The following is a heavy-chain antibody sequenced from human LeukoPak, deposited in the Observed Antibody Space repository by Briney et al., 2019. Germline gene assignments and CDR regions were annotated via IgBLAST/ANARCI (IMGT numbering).Heavy chain of an antibody. CDR1: GGSISSYY. Sequence: SETLSLTCTVSGGSISSYYWSWIRQPPGKGLEWIGYIYYSGSTNYNPSLKSRVTVSVDTSKNQFSLKLSSVTAADTAVYYCARRFLSCSGGSCCYNAFDIWGQGTMVTVSS. D-gene: IGHD2-15*01. V-gene: IGHV4-59*08. J-gene: IGHJ3*02. CDR3: ARRFLSCSGGSCCYNAFDI. CDR2: IYYSGST.